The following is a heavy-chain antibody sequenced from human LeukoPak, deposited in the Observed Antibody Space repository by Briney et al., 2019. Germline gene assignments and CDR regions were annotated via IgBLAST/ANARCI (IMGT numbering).Heavy chain of an antibody. CDR3: ARRWEGTFDI. CDR1: GYSFTRYW. J-gene: IGHJ3*02. Sequence: GESLHISCKGSGYSFTRYWIGWVRQMPGKGLESMGIIFPGDSDTRYNPPFQGQVTISADKSITTAYLQWSSLKASDTAMYYCARRWEGTFDIWGQRTMVPVSS. V-gene: IGHV5-51*03. CDR2: IFPGDSDT. D-gene: IGHD1-26*01.